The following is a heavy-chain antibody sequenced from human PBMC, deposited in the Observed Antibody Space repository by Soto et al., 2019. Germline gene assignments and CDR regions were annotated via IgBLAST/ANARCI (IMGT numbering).Heavy chain of an antibody. CDR1: GYSFTSYW. D-gene: IGHD3-10*01. V-gene: IGHV5-51*01. J-gene: IGHJ6*02. CDR2: IYPGDADT. Sequence: PGESLKISCKGSGYSFTSYWIGWVRQMPGKRLEWMGIIYPGDADTRYRLSFLGQVTISADKSIITAYLQWSSLKASDTAMYYCAVGGVRGVITRTRDYYGMDVWGQGTTVTVSS. CDR3: AVGGVRGVITRTRDYYGMDV.